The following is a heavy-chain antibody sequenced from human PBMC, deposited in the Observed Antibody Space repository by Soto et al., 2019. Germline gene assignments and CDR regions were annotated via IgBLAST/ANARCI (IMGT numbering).Heavy chain of an antibody. V-gene: IGHV1-8*01. Sequence: ASVKVSCKASGYSFTSHDINWVRQTAGQGLEWMGWMEPSTGRTGYAQKFQGRVTMTRDTSINTAYMELTTLTSDDTAFYYCARGVSAGVDYWGQGTLVTVSS. CDR2: MEPSTGRT. CDR3: ARGVSAGVDY. J-gene: IGHJ4*02. CDR1: GYSFTSHD. D-gene: IGHD1-26*01.